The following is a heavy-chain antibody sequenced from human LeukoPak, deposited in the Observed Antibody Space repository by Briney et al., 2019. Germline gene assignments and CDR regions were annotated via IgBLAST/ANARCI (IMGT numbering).Heavy chain of an antibody. V-gene: IGHV4-39*01. CDR1: GGSISSSNYY. CDR2: IYYSGST. D-gene: IGHD2-15*01. J-gene: IGHJ4*01. CDR3: ARLIAVVAANSEPDY. Sequence: SETLSLTCTVSGGSISSSNYYWGWIRQPPGKGLEGIGSIYYSGSTYYNPSLKSRVTISVDTSKNQFSLKLSSVTAADTAVYYCARLIAVVAANSEPDYWGQGTLVTVSS.